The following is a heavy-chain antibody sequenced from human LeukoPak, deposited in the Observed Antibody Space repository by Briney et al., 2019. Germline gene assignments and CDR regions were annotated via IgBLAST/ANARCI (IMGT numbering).Heavy chain of an antibody. D-gene: IGHD2-2*01. Sequence: SETLSLTCTVSGGSMSSSSYYWGWIRQSPGKGKEWIGSIYNSGSTYYIPSLKSRVTISVDMSKNQFSLKLSSVTAADTAVYYCAREPQDCSSTSCYHDAFDIWGQGTMDTVSS. CDR1: GGSMSSSSYY. V-gene: IGHV4-39*07. CDR2: IYNSGST. CDR3: AREPQDCSSTSCYHDAFDI. J-gene: IGHJ3*02.